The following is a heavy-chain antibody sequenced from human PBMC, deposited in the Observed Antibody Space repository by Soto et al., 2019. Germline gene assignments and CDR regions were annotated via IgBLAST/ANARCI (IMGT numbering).Heavy chain of an antibody. V-gene: IGHV5-51*01. CDR3: ARSAMAGAYYFDY. J-gene: IGHJ4*02. CDR1: EYSITIYC. D-gene: IGHD5-18*01. CDR2: IYPGDSDT. Sequence: GESVKISCKGSEYSITIYCSGWVLQMPGKGLEWMGIIYPGDSDTRYSPSFQGQVTISADKSISTAYLQWSSLKASDTAMYYCARSAMAGAYYFDYWGQGTLVTVSS.